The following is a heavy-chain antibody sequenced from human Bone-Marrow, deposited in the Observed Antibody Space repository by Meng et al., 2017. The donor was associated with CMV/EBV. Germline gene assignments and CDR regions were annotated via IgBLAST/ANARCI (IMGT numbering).Heavy chain of an antibody. V-gene: IGHV1-46*01. Sequence: ASVKVSCKASGYTFTSYYMHWVRQAPGQGLEWMGIINPSGGSTSYAQKFQGRVTMTRDTSTSTVYMELSSLRSEDTAVYYCARIPYSSHRLYYYGMDVWGQGTTVTVSS. D-gene: IGHD6-13*01. CDR2: INPSGGST. CDR1: GYTFTSYY. J-gene: IGHJ6*02. CDR3: ARIPYSSHRLYYYGMDV.